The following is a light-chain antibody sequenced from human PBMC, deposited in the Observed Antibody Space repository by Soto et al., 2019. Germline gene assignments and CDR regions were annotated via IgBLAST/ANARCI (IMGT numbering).Light chain of an antibody. V-gene: IGLV2-18*02. Sequence: QSVLAQPPSVSVSPVHSVTISCTGTSSDVGSYNRVSWYQQPPGTAPQLMIYEVSNRPSGVPDRFSGSKSGNTASLTISELQAEDEADYYCTSYTSSSTYVFGTGTKVTVL. CDR3: TSYTSSSTYV. J-gene: IGLJ1*01. CDR1: SSDVGSYNR. CDR2: EVS.